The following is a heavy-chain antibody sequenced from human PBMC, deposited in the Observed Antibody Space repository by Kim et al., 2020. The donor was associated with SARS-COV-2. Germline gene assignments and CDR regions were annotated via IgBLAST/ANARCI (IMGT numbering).Heavy chain of an antibody. D-gene: IGHD3-22*01. CDR2: ISSSGSTI. Sequence: GGSLRLSCAASGFTFSSYEMNWVRQAPGKGLEWVSYISSSGSTIYYADSVKGRFTISRDNAKNSLYLQMNSLRAEDTAVYYCARDAHNNYYDSSGYSVPDAFDIWGQGTMVTVSS. J-gene: IGHJ3*02. CDR1: GFTFSSYE. V-gene: IGHV3-48*03. CDR3: ARDAHNNYYDSSGYSVPDAFDI.